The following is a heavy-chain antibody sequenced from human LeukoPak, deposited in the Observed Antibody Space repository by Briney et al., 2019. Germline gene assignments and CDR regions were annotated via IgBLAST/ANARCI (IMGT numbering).Heavy chain of an antibody. CDR3: AKLLTGGYSYGQNDC. Sequence: GGSLRLSCAASGFTFISYGMHWVRQAPGKGLEWVTFIRYDGSNKYYADSVKGRFIISRDNSKNTLYLQMNSLRAEDTAVYYCAKLLTGGYSYGQNDCWGQGTLVTVSS. CDR1: GFTFISYG. V-gene: IGHV3-30*02. J-gene: IGHJ4*02. D-gene: IGHD5-18*01. CDR2: IRYDGSNK.